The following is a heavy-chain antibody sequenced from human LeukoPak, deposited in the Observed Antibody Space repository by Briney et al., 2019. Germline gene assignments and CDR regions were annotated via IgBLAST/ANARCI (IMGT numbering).Heavy chain of an antibody. J-gene: IGHJ4*02. CDR1: GFTFHHYA. Sequence: PGRSLRLSCAASGFTFHHYAIHWVRQVPGKGLEWVSGISWNSAYIGYADPVKGRFTISRDNAKNSVYLQMNSLRAEDTALYYCAKDKAPLYSGYDWDLDFWGQGTMVTVSS. V-gene: IGHV3-9*01. CDR3: AKDKAPLYSGYDWDLDF. D-gene: IGHD5-12*01. CDR2: ISWNSAYI.